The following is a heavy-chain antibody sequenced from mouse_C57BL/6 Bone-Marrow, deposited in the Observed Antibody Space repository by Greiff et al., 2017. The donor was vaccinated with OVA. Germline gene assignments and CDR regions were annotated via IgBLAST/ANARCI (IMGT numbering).Heavy chain of an antibody. D-gene: IGHD2-5*01. Sequence: EVQRVESGGGLVQPKGSLKLSCAASGFTFNTYAMHWVRQAPGKGLEWVARIRSKSSNYATYYADSVKDSFTISRDDSQSMLYLQMNNLKTEYTAIYYGVRGSNFRGYFDYWGQGTTLTVSS. J-gene: IGHJ2*01. CDR2: IRSKSSNYAT. CDR3: VRGSNFRGYFDY. V-gene: IGHV10-3*01. CDR1: GFTFNTYA.